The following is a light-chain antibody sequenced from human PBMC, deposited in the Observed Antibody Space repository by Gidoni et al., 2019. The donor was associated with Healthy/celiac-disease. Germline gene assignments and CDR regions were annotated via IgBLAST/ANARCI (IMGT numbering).Light chain of an antibody. V-gene: IGLV6-57*02. CDR1: SGSIASDF. J-gene: IGLJ1*01. CDR2: EDN. Sequence: NFMLTQPHSVSESPGKTVTISCTGSSGSIASDFVQWYQQRPGSAPTTVIFEDNQRPSGVPDRFSGSIDSSSSSASLTISGLKTEDEADYYCQSYDSSNYGVFGTGTKVTVL. CDR3: QSYDSSNYGV.